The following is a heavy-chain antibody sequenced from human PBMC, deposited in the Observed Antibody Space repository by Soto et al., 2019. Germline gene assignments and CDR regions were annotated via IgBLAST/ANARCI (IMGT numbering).Heavy chain of an antibody. CDR2: IWYDGSNK. Sequence: QVQLVESGGGVVQPGRSLRLSCAASGFTFSSYGMHGVRQAPGKGLEWVAVIWYDGSNKYYADSVKGRFTISRDNSKNTLYLQMTSLRAEDTAVYYCARDVEWIAAAGGAFDYWGQGTLVTVSS. J-gene: IGHJ4*02. V-gene: IGHV3-33*01. CDR3: ARDVEWIAAAGGAFDY. D-gene: IGHD6-13*01. CDR1: GFTFSSYG.